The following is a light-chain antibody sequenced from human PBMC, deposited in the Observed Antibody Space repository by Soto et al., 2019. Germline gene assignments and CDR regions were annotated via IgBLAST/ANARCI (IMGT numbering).Light chain of an antibody. CDR3: AAWDVSLVV. J-gene: IGLJ2*01. Sequence: QPVLTQPPSASGTPGQRVTISCSGSSSNIGTNTVIWYQQLPGAAPKLLIYSDNQRPSGVPDRFSGSKSGTSASLAISGLQSEDEADYYCAAWDVSLVVFGGGTKLTV. CDR2: SDN. CDR1: SSNIGTNT. V-gene: IGLV1-44*01.